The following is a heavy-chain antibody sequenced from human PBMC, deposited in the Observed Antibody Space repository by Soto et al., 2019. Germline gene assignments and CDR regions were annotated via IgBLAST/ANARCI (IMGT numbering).Heavy chain of an antibody. J-gene: IGHJ4*02. Sequence: GGSLRLSCAASGFTFSSYGMHWVRQAPGKGLEWVAVIWYDGSNKYYADSVKGRFTISRDNSKNTLYLQMNSLRAEDTAVYYCAKRTITYYYDSSGYPYWGQGTLVTVSS. CDR3: AKRTITYYYDSSGYPY. CDR2: IWYDGSNK. CDR1: GFTFSSYG. D-gene: IGHD3-22*01. V-gene: IGHV3-33*06.